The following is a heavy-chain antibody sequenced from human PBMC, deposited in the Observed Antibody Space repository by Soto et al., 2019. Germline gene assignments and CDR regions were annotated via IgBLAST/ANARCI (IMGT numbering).Heavy chain of an antibody. CDR2: ISGTGGTT. J-gene: IGHJ6*02. CDR3: ARAAGYSYGSYYYYYGMDV. D-gene: IGHD5-18*01. V-gene: IGHV3-23*01. CDR1: GFTFCSYA. Sequence: GAPRHSFAASGFTFCSYALSWVHPAPGKGVDWVSAISGTGGTTYYADSVKGRFTISRDNSRNTLHLQMNSLRAEDTAIYYCARAAGYSYGSYYYYYGMDVWGQGTTVTVSS.